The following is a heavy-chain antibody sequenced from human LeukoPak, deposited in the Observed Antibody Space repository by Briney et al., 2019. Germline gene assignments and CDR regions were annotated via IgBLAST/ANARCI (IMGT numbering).Heavy chain of an antibody. Sequence: SVKVSCKASGGTFSSYAISWVRQAPGQGLEWRGGIIPIFGTANYAQKCQGRVTITTDESTSTAYMELSSLRSEDTAVYYCARQSTAMLGMDVWGKGTTVTVSS. V-gene: IGHV1-69*05. CDR3: ARQSTAMLGMDV. J-gene: IGHJ6*04. D-gene: IGHD5-18*01. CDR1: GGTFSSYA. CDR2: IIPIFGTA.